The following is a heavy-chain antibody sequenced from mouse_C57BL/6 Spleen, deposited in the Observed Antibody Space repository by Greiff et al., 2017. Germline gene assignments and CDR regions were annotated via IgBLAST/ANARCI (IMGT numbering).Heavy chain of an antibody. D-gene: IGHD2-4*01. CDR2: ISYDGSN. Sequence: VQLKESGPGLVKPSQSLSLTCSVTGYSITSGYYWNWIRQFPGNKLEWMGYISYDGSNNYNPSLKNRISITRDTSKKQFFLKLNSVTTEDTATYYCARDITRYFDVWGTGTTVTVSS. CDR3: ARDITRYFDV. CDR1: GYSITSGYY. V-gene: IGHV3-6*01. J-gene: IGHJ1*03.